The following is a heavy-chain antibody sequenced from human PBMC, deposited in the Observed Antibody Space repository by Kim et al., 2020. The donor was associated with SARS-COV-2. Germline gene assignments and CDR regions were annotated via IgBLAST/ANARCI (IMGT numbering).Heavy chain of an antibody. D-gene: IGHD2-21*02. Sequence: YADSMKGRFTIPRDNSKNTLYLQMNSLRPEDTGIYYCAKSRVTQSASSDYWGQGTLVTVSP. J-gene: IGHJ4*02. CDR3: AKSRVTQSASSDY. V-gene: IGHV3-30*02.